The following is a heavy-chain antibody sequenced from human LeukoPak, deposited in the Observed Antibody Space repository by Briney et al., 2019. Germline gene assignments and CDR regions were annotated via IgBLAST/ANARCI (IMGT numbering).Heavy chain of an antibody. CDR1: GGSISSSNW. CDR2: IYHSGST. V-gene: IGHV4-4*02. J-gene: IGHJ4*02. Sequence: SGTLSLTCAVSGGSISSSNWWSWVRQPPGKGLEWIGEIYHSGSTFYNPSLKSRVTISVDTSKNQFSLKLSSVTATDTAVYYCARRLTRNSSGYSTYYFDYWGQGTLVTVSS. D-gene: IGHD3-22*01. CDR3: ARRLTRNSSGYSTYYFDY.